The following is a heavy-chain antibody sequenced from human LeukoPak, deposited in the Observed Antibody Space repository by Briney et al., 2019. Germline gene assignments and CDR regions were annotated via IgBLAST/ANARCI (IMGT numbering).Heavy chain of an antibody. CDR1: GYTFTSYG. CDR3: ARDVLSASGLRLNWFDP. D-gene: IGHD5-12*01. CDR2: ISAYNGNT. V-gene: IGHV1-18*04. Sequence: ASVKVSCKASGYTFTSYGISWVRQAPGQGLEWMGWISAYNGNTNYAQKLQGRVTMTTDTSTSTAYMELRSLRSDDTAVYYCARDVLSASGLRLNWFDPWGQGTLVTVSP. J-gene: IGHJ5*02.